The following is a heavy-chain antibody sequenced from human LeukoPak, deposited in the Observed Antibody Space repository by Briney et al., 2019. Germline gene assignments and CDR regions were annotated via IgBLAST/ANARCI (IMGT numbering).Heavy chain of an antibody. Sequence: GGSLRLSCAASGFTFSSYAMSWVRQAPGRGLEWVSAISGSGGSTYYADSVKGRFTISRDYSKNTLYLQMNSLRAGDTAVYYCANVVVTANTDYWGQGTLVTVSS. CDR3: ANVVVTANTDY. D-gene: IGHD2-21*02. V-gene: IGHV3-23*01. CDR1: GFTFSSYA. J-gene: IGHJ4*02. CDR2: ISGSGGST.